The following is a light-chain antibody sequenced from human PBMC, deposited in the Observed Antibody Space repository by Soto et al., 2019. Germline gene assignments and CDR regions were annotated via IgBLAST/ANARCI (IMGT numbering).Light chain of an antibody. Sequence: QSVLTQSASVTGSPGQSITISCTGTSGDIGGYNYLSWYQQHPDKAPKLMIFEVSNRPSGVSNRFSGSKSGNTASLTFSGLLAEDEADYCCSSYATSSTVAFGGGTKLTVL. CDR3: SSYATSSTVA. CDR1: SGDIGGYNY. CDR2: EVS. J-gene: IGLJ2*01. V-gene: IGLV2-14*01.